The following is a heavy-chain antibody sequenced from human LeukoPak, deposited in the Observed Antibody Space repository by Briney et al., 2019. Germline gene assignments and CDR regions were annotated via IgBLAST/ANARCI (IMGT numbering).Heavy chain of an antibody. CDR2: IYHSGTA. D-gene: IGHD1-1*01. Sequence: SGTLFLTCAVAGGSISSSNWWRWVRQPPGMGLVWIVEIYHSGTANYNPSLKSRVTISVDKSNNQLSLKLSSVTAADTDVYYCARAPNWKHFDYWGQGTLVTVSS. V-gene: IGHV4-4*02. CDR3: ARAPNWKHFDY. CDR1: GGSISSSNW. J-gene: IGHJ4*02.